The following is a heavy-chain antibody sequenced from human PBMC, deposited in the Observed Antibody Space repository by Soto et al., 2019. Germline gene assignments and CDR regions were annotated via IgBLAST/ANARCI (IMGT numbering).Heavy chain of an antibody. Sequence: ETLSLTCTVSGGSISSYYWSWIRQPPGKGLEWIGYIYYSGSTNYNPSLKSRVTISVDTSKNQFSLKLSSVTAADTAVYYCARDKTGFDPWGQGTLVTVSS. CDR2: IYYSGST. J-gene: IGHJ5*02. V-gene: IGHV4-59*01. CDR3: ARDKTGFDP. CDR1: GGSISSYY.